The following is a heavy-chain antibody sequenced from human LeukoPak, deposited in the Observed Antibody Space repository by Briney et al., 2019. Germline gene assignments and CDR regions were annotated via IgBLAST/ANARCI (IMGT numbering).Heavy chain of an antibody. J-gene: IGHJ4*02. V-gene: IGHV1-18*01. CDR3: AREGLVGGDFPDY. D-gene: IGHD2-21*02. CDR2: ISPYNGNT. CDR1: GYTFTTYG. Sequence: ASVKVSCNASGYTFTTYGISWVRQAPGQGLEWMGWISPYNGNTTYAQKLQGRVSMTTDISTSTAYMELRSLRSDDTAIHYCAREGLVGGDFPDYWGQGTLVTVSS.